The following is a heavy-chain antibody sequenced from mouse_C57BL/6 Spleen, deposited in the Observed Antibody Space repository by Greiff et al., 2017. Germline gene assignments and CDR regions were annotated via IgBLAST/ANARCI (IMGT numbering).Heavy chain of an antibody. CDR3: ARGYYYGSPLDY. CDR1: GYTFTSYW. D-gene: IGHD1-1*01. Sequence: QVQLQQPGAELVMPGASVKLSCKASGYTFTSYWMHWVKQRPGQGLEWIGEIDPSDSYTNYNQKFKGKSTLTVDKSSSTAYMQLSSLTAEDSAVYYCARGYYYGSPLDYWGQGTTLTVSS. V-gene: IGHV1-69*01. J-gene: IGHJ2*01. CDR2: IDPSDSYT.